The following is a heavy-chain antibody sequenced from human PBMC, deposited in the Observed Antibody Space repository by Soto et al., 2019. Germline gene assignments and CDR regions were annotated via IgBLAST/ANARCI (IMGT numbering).Heavy chain of an antibody. CDR3: AGRWGKEEAFDI. V-gene: IGHV5-10-1*01. CDR2: IDPSDSYT. Sequence: PWESLKISCKGSGYSFTSYWISWVRQMPGKGLEWMGRIDPSDSYTTYSPSFQGHVTISADKSISTAYLQWSSLKASDTAMYYCAGRWGKEEAFDIWGRVTMVTVSS. D-gene: IGHD3-16*01. CDR1: GYSFTSYW. J-gene: IGHJ3*02.